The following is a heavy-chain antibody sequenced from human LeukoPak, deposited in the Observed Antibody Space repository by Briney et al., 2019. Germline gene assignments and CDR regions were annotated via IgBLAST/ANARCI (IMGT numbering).Heavy chain of an antibody. CDR2: IYYSGST. Sequence: PSETLSLTCTASGGSNSSSSYYWGWIRQPPGKGLEWIGSIYYSGSTSYNPSLKSRVIISVDTSKNQFSLKLSSVTAADTAVYYCARAYPPYYDFWSGNPYSFDYWGQGTLVTVSS. V-gene: IGHV4-39*07. J-gene: IGHJ4*02. CDR3: ARAYPPYYDFWSGNPYSFDY. CDR1: GGSNSSSSYY. D-gene: IGHD3-3*01.